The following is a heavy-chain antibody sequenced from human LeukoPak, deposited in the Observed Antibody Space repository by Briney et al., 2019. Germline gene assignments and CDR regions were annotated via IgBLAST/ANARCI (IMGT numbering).Heavy chain of an antibody. CDR3: AKRGSSWYEGDYYYGMDV. CDR1: GFTFSSYA. D-gene: IGHD6-13*01. V-gene: IGHV3-23*01. CDR2: ISGSGGST. Sequence: GGSLRLSCAASGFTFSSYATSWVRQAPGKGLEWVSAISGSGGSTYYADSVKGRFTISRDNSKNTLYLQMNSLRAEDTAVYYCAKRGSSWYEGDYYYGMDVWGQGTTVTVSS. J-gene: IGHJ6*02.